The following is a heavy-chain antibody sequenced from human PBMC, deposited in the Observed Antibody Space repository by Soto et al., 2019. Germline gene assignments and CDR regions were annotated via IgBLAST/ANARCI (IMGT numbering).Heavy chain of an antibody. V-gene: IGHV3-30*18. Sequence: QVQLVESGGGVVQPGRSLRLSCAASGFTFSSYGMHWVRQAPGKGLEWVAVISYDGSNKYYADSVKGRFTISRDNSKNTLYLQMNSLRAEDTAVYYCAKDPLDLGYQLLYPEMNPHYFDYRGQGTLVTVSS. J-gene: IGHJ4*02. D-gene: IGHD2-2*02. CDR3: AKDPLDLGYQLLYPEMNPHYFDY. CDR2: ISYDGSNK. CDR1: GFTFSSYG.